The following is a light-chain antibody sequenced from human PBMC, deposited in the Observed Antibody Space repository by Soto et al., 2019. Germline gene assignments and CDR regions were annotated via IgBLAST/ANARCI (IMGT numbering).Light chain of an antibody. CDR2: SAS. V-gene: IGKV3-15*01. J-gene: IGKJ2*01. CDR3: QQHNTWPYT. Sequence: EIVMTQSPATLSVSPGERVTLSCRASQSIHSNLAWYQQKPGQAPRLLIYSASATATGLPARFSGRGSGTEFTLTISTMQSEDFAVYYCQQHNTWPYTFGQGTNLEI. CDR1: QSIHSN.